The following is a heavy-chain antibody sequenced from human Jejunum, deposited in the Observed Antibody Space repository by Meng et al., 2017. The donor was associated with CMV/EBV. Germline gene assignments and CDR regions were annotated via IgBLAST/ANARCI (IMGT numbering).Heavy chain of an antibody. CDR2: IKNEGSEQ. CDR1: FKIYW. CDR3: VIVRNYNYDSSGHFLDY. D-gene: IGHD3-22*01. J-gene: IGHJ4*02. Sequence: FKIYWMTWVRQAPGKGREWVADIKNEGSEQNYVDSVKGRFTISRDNVRNSLYLQMNSLRVEDTAVYYCVIVRNYNYDSSGHFLDYWGQGTLVTVSS. V-gene: IGHV3-7*01.